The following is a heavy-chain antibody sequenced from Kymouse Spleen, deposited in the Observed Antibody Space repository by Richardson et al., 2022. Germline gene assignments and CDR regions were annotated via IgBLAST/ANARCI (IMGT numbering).Heavy chain of an antibody. J-gene: IGHJ5*02. CDR2: IRSKANSYAT. CDR3: TFSSGWSYNWFDP. D-gene: IGHD6-19*01. CDR1: GFTFSGSA. Sequence: EVQLVESGGGLVQPGGSLKLSCAASGFTFSGSAMHWVRQASGKGLEWVGRIRSKANSYATAYAASVKGRFTISRDDSKNTAYLQMNSLKTEDTAVYYCTFSSGWSYNWFDPWGQGTLVTVSS. V-gene: IGHV3-73*02.